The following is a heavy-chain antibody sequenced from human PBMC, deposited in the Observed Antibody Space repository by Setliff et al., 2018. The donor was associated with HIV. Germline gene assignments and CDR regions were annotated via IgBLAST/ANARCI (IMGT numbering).Heavy chain of an antibody. Sequence: SVKVSCKPSGDTVRNFSANWVRQAPGQGLEWMGGIIPLFGDPTYAQKFQGRLTIIADESTSTGYMELSSLRSEDTAVYYCASSFRGGFDVWGQGTMVTVSS. D-gene: IGHD2-15*01. CDR1: GDTVRNFS. J-gene: IGHJ3*01. V-gene: IGHV1-69*13. CDR3: ASSFRGGFDV. CDR2: IIPLFGDP.